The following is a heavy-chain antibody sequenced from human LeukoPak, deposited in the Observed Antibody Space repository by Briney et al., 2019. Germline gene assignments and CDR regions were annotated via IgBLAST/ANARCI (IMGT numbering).Heavy chain of an antibody. J-gene: IGHJ4*02. D-gene: IGHD3-10*01. V-gene: IGHV6-1*01. CDR1: VDSVSSNSAA. CDR3: AREPALTYYYGSGSYYNGYYFDY. Sequence: SQTLSLTCAISVDSVSSNSAAWNWIRQSPSRGLEWLGRTYYRSKWYNDYAVSVKSRITINPDTSKNQFSLQLNSVTPEDTAVYYCAREPALTYYYGSGSYYNGYYFDYWGQGTLVTVSS. CDR2: TYYRSKWYN.